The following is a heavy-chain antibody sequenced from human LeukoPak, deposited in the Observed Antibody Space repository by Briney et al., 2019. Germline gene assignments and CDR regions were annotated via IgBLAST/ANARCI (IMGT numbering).Heavy chain of an antibody. CDR1: GGSFSGYY. Sequence: PSETLSLTCAVYGGSFSGYYWSWIRQPPGKGLEWIGEINHSGSTNYNPSLKSRVTISVDTSKSQFSLKLSSVTAADTAVYYCAGDYGGGRFDYWGQGTLVTVSS. CDR2: INHSGST. J-gene: IGHJ4*02. D-gene: IGHD4-23*01. CDR3: AGDYGGGRFDY. V-gene: IGHV4-34*01.